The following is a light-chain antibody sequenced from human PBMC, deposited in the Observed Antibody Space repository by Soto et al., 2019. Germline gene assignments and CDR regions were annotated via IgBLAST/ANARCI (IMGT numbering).Light chain of an antibody. J-gene: IGKJ3*01. Sequence: EVVMTQSPATLSLSPGERATLSCRASQSVSSDLAWYQQKPGQVPRLLIYGASTKATDIPARFSGGGSGTEFTLTISNLQSEDFGIYYCQQYNEWPPITFGPGTKVDIK. CDR2: GAS. CDR1: QSVSSD. V-gene: IGKV3-15*01. CDR3: QQYNEWPPIT.